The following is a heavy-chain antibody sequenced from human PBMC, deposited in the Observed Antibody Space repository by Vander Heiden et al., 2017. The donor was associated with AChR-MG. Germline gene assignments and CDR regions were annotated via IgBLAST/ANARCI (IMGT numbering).Heavy chain of an antibody. CDR1: GDSVSSGSYY. V-gene: IGHV4-61*03. J-gene: IGHJ4*02. D-gene: IGHD1-26*01. CDR2: IYYSGTT. Sequence: QVQLQESGPGLVKPSETLSLTCTVSGDSVSSGSYYWSGIRQPHGKGLEWIGFIYYSGTTNYNPSLKSRVTISVDTSKKHFSLKLSSVTAADTAVYYCAREGGSFDFDYWGQGTLVTVSS. CDR3: AREGGSFDFDY.